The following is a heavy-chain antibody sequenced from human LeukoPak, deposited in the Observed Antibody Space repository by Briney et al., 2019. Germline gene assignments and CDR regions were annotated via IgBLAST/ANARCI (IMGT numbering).Heavy chain of an antibody. D-gene: IGHD6-19*01. CDR3: AKNSYHYSSGDPLDY. Sequence: GGSLRLSCTASGFTFSSYTMTWVRQAPGKGLKWVSTITTGDGNTYYADSVKGRFTVSRDDSKNTLYLQMNSLRAEDTAVYYCAKNSYHYSSGDPLDYWGQGTLATVSS. J-gene: IGHJ4*02. V-gene: IGHV3-23*01. CDR1: GFTFSSYT. CDR2: ITTGDGNT.